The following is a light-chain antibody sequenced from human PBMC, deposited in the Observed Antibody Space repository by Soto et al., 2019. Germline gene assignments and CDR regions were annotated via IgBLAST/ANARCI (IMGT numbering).Light chain of an antibody. Sequence: EKVMTQSPATLSVSPGERATLSCRASQSVSSNLAWYQQKPGQAPRLLIFGASTRATGIPARFSGSGSGTDFPLTISSLQSEDFAVYYCQQYNNWPLTFGGGTKVEIK. V-gene: IGKV3-15*01. CDR2: GAS. CDR1: QSVSSN. CDR3: QQYNNWPLT. J-gene: IGKJ4*01.